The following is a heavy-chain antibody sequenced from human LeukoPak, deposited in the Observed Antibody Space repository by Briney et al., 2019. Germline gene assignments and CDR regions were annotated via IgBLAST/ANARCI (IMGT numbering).Heavy chain of an antibody. D-gene: IGHD3-22*01. V-gene: IGHV1-69*05. CDR1: GGTFTSYA. CDR3: ARVSFVDSRPGFDP. Sequence: EASVKVSCKASGGTFTSYAISWVRQAPGQGLEWMGRIIPIFGTANYAQKFQGRVTITTDESTSTAYMELSSLRSEDTAVYYCARVSFVDSRPGFDPWGQGTLVTVSS. CDR2: IIPIFGTA. J-gene: IGHJ5*02.